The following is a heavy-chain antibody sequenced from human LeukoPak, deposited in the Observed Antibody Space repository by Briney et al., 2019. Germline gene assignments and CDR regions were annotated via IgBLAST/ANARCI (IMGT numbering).Heavy chain of an antibody. CDR2: ISRSGSAI. J-gene: IGHJ4*02. V-gene: IGHV3-11*04. CDR1: GFTFSDYY. Sequence: GGSLRLSCGASGFTFSDYYMSWIRQAPGKGLEWTSYISRSGSAIYYADSVKGRFTISRDNAKNLLYLQMNSLRAEDTAVNYCARVSEWSGDPYYFNSWGRGTLVTVSS. D-gene: IGHD7-27*01. CDR3: ARVSEWSGDPYYFNS.